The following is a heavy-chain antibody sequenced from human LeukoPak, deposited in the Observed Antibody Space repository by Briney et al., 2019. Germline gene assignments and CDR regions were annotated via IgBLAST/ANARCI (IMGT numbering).Heavy chain of an antibody. V-gene: IGHV4-34*01. D-gene: IGHD6-13*01. J-gene: IGHJ4*02. CDR3: AREHRYSSSWYYFDY. CDR1: GGSFSGYY. Sequence: PSETLSLTCAVYGGSFSGYYWSWIRQPPGKGLEWIGEINHSGSTNYNPSLKSRVTISVDTSKNQFSLKLSSVTAADTAVYYCAREHRYSSSWYYFDYWGQGTLVTVSS. CDR2: INHSGST.